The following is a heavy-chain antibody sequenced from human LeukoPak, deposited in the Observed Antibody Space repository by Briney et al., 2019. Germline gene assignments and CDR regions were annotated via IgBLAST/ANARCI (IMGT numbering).Heavy chain of an antibody. V-gene: IGHV1-69*05. J-gene: IGHJ4*02. Sequence: SVKVSCKASGGTFSSYAISWVRQAPGQGLEWMGRIIPIFGTANYAQKFRGRVTITTDESTSTAYMELSSLRSEDTAVYYCAREGLEYYYDSSDNYWGQGTLVTVSS. D-gene: IGHD3-22*01. CDR1: GGTFSSYA. CDR2: IIPIFGTA. CDR3: AREGLEYYYDSSDNY.